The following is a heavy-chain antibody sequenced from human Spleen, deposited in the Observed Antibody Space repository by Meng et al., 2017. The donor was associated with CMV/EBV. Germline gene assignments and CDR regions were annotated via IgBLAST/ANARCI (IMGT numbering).Heavy chain of an antibody. CDR2: ISGSGGTT. CDR1: GFTFSSYA. D-gene: IGHD3-22*01. V-gene: IGHV3-23*01. Sequence: AASGFTFSSYAMSWVRQAPGKRLEWVAAISGSGGTTYYADSVRGRFTISRDNSKNTLYLQMNSLRAEDTAVYYCATGTPVVVMTFDYWGQGMLVTVSS. CDR3: ATGTPVVVMTFDY. J-gene: IGHJ4*02.